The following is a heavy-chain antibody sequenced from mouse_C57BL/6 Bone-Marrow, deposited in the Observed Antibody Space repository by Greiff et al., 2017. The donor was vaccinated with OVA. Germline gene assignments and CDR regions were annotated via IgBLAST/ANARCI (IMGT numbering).Heavy chain of an antibody. J-gene: IGHJ4*01. CDR1: GYTFTSYG. D-gene: IGHD2-2*01. CDR2: IYPRSGNT. Sequence: QVQLQQSGAELARPGASVKLSCKASGYTFTSYGISWVKQRTGQGLEWIGEIYPRSGNTYYNEKFKGKATLTADKSSSTAYMELRSLTSEDSAVYFCARLWLRRRGYCYAMDYWGQGTSVTVSS. CDR3: ARLWLRRRGYCYAMDY. V-gene: IGHV1-81*01.